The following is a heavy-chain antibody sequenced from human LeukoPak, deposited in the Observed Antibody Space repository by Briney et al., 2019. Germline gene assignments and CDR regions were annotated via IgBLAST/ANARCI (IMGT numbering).Heavy chain of an antibody. Sequence: ASVKVSCKVSGYTLTELSMHWVRQAPGKGLEWMGGFDPEDGETIYAQKFQGRVTMTEDTSTDTVYMELSSLRSEDTAVYYCAIITMIVVEPRDWYFDLWGRGTLVTVSS. CDR3: AIITMIVVEPRDWYFDL. V-gene: IGHV1-24*01. CDR1: GYTLTELS. D-gene: IGHD3-22*01. CDR2: FDPEDGET. J-gene: IGHJ2*01.